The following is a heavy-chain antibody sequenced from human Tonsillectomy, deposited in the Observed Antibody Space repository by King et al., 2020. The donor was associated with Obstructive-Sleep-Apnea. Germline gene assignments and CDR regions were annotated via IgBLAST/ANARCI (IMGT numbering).Heavy chain of an antibody. CDR3: AKEGGGSGVYWVDS. Sequence: VQLVESGGGMVQPGGSLRLSCAASGFTFSSYGISWVRQAPGKGLDWVSPINTRGTTFYAGSVRGRFTLSRDNSQYTVNLQVNSLRAEDTALYYCAKEGGGSGVYWVDSWGQGTLVTVSS. J-gene: IGHJ4*02. CDR1: GFTFSSYG. CDR2: INTRGTT. V-gene: IGHV3-23*04. D-gene: IGHD3-10*01.